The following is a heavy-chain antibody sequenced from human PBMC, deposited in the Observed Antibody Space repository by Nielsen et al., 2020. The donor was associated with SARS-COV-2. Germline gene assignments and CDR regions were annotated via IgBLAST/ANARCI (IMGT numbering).Heavy chain of an antibody. J-gene: IGHJ6*02. CDR2: IYYSGST. V-gene: IGHV4-30-4*01. CDR3: ARDRSGSYTDGDPYYYGMDV. D-gene: IGHD1-26*01. Sequence: WIRQPPGKGLEWIGYIYYSGSTHYNPSLKSRVTISVDTSKNQFSLKLSSVTAADTAVYYCARDRSGSYTDGDPYYYGMDVWGQGTTVTVSS.